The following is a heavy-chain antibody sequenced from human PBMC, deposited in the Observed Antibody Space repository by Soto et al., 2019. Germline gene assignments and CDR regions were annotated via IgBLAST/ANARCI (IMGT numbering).Heavy chain of an antibody. CDR2: ITSKNYGGTT. D-gene: IGHD2-15*01. CDR1: GFTFGDYA. CDR3: TRLPPSRRGYFSGGCCYPFDY. J-gene: IGHJ4*02. V-gene: IGHV3-49*04. Sequence: EVHLVDSGGGLVQPGRSLRLSCTASGFTFGDYAMIWVRQAPGKGLEWVGYITSKNYGGTTEYAASVKGRFAISRDDSKSIVYLQMNSLKTEDTAIYYCTRLPPSRRGYFSGGCCYPFDYWGQGTLVTVSS.